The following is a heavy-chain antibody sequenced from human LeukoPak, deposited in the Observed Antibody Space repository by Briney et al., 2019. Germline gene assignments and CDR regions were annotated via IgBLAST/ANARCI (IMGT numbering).Heavy chain of an antibody. CDR2: SYYRSKWYN. CDR1: VDSASRKNGA. CDR3: ARDFGTTGWPTFDY. Sequence: SQTLSLTCVVSVDSASRKNGAGDCIRRSPSRVLGWLGASYYRSKWYNAYAESMEGRMTISQDPSKNKYSLHLTSVTPDATAGYYCARDFGTTGWPTFDYWGQGTLVTVSS. D-gene: IGHD6-19*01. J-gene: IGHJ4*02. V-gene: IGHV6-1*01.